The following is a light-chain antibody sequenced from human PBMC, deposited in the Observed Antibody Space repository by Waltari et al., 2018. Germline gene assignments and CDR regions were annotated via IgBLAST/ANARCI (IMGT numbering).Light chain of an antibody. Sequence: QSALTQPRPRSGPPGQFVTIPCTGTSTDVRDDNFVSWYQQNPAKAHKLIIYDVTKRPSGVPVHLSGSKSGNTASLTISVLQAEDEADYYCCSYTDIYTYWVFGGGTKLTVL. CDR2: DVT. J-gene: IGLJ3*02. CDR1: STDVRDDNF. CDR3: CSYTDIYTYWV. V-gene: IGLV2-11*01.